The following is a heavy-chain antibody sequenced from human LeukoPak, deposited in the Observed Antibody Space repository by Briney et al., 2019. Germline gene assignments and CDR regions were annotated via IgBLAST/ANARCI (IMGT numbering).Heavy chain of an antibody. D-gene: IGHD1-26*01. CDR1: GFTFSNYW. J-gene: IGHJ4*02. CDR2: IKKDGSDK. Sequence: GGSLRPSCATSGFTFSNYWMSWVRRAPGKGLEWVANIKKDGSDKYYVDSVKGRFTISRDNAKNSLYLQMNTLRAEDTAVYYCARGEGLGTTNGGYYFAYWGQGSLVIVSS. CDR3: ARGEGLGTTNGGYYFAY. V-gene: IGHV3-7*01.